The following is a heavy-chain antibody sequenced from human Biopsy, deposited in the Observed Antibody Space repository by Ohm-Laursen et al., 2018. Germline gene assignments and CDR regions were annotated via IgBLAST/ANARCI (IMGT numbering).Heavy chain of an antibody. CDR2: IYPYGST. CDR1: GGDINSYY. J-gene: IGHJ3*01. D-gene: IGHD2-2*01. V-gene: IGHV4-4*07. Sequence: TLSLTCTVSGGDINSYYWSWIRQPAGKGLEWIGSIYPYGSTNYNPSIKSRVTMSVDTSKKQFLLRLRSVTAAYTAMYYCASVVFAPTNDALDLWGQGTMVVVSS. CDR3: ASVVFAPTNDALDL.